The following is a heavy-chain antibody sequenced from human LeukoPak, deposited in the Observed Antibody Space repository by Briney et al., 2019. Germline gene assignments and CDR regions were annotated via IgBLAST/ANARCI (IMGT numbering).Heavy chain of an antibody. V-gene: IGHV3-21*01. J-gene: IGHJ4*02. D-gene: IGHD6-19*01. Sequence: PGGSLRLSCAASGFTFSSYSMNWVRQAPGKGLEWVSSISSSSSYIYYADSVKGRFTISRDNSKNTLYLQMNSLRAEDTAVYYCARDLKVRPRRAAVAGTTDAFDYWGQGTLVTVSS. CDR1: GFTFSSYS. CDR3: ARDLKVRPRRAAVAGTTDAFDY. CDR2: ISSSSSYI.